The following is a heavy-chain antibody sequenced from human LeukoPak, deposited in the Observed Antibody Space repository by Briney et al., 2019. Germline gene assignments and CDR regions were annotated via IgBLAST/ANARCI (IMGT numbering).Heavy chain of an antibody. J-gene: IGHJ4*02. CDR2: ISGSGSST. CDR1: GFTFSSYA. Sequence: PGGSLRLSCAASGFTFSSYAMSWVRQAPGKGLEWVSTISGSGSSTYYADSVKGRFTISRDNSKDTLYLQMNSLRAEDTAVYYCAKDGDYYGSGSSDYWGQGTLVTVSS. V-gene: IGHV3-23*01. D-gene: IGHD3-10*01. CDR3: AKDGDYYGSGSSDY.